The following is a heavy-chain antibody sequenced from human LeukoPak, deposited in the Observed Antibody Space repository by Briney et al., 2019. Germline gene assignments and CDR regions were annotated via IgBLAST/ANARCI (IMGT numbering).Heavy chain of an antibody. D-gene: IGHD1-26*01. V-gene: IGHV4-39*01. CDR3: ATRRVGATHFDY. CDR2: MYFSGST. J-gene: IGHJ4*02. Sequence: SETLSLTCTVSGGSVSSSFYYWGWIRQPPGKGLEWIGSMYFSGSTHYNPSLKSRVTISVDTSKNQFSLKLTSVTAADTAVYYCATRRVGATHFDYWGQGTLVTVSS. CDR1: GGSVSSSFYY.